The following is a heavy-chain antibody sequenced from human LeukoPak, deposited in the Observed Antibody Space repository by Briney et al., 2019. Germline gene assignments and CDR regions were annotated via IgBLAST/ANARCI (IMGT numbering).Heavy chain of an antibody. Sequence: SGGSLRLSCAASGFTFSTYWMSWVRQAPGKGLEWVANIKQDGSEKYYVDSVKGRFTISRDNAKNSLYLQMNSLRAEDTAVYYCARDCPYGSGSYYRGLYYYYYYYMDVWGKGTTVTVSS. D-gene: IGHD3-10*01. CDR3: ARDCPYGSGSYYRGLYYYYYYYMDV. J-gene: IGHJ6*03. CDR1: GFTFSTYW. V-gene: IGHV3-7*01. CDR2: IKQDGSEK.